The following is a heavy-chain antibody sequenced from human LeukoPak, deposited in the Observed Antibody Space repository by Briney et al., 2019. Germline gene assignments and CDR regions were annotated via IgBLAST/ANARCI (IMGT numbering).Heavy chain of an antibody. CDR1: GGTFSTYA. CDR3: ARDRRSTRGHYYGMDV. Sequence: SVKVSCKASGGTFSTYAISWVRQAPGQGLEWMGGINPMFGTANYAQKFQGRVTIAADESTSIAYMELSSLRSDDTAVYYCARDRRSTRGHYYGMDVWGQGTTVTVSS. CDR2: INPMFGTA. D-gene: IGHD2-2*01. J-gene: IGHJ6*02. V-gene: IGHV1-69*13.